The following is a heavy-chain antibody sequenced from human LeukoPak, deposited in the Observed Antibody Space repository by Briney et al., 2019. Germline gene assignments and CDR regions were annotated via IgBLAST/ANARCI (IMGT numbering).Heavy chain of an antibody. CDR1: GGSISSGGYY. D-gene: IGHD6-19*01. Sequence: SETLSLTCTVSGGSISSGGYYWSWIRQHPGKGLEWIGYIYYSGSTYYNPSLKSRVTISVDTSKNQFSLKLSSVTAADTAVYYCARGRLSDPVAGTGAFDIWGQGTMVTVSS. CDR2: IYYSGST. CDR3: ARGRLSDPVAGTGAFDI. J-gene: IGHJ3*02. V-gene: IGHV4-31*03.